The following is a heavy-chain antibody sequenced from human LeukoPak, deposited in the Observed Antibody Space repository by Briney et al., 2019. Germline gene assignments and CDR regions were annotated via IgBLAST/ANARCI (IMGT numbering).Heavy chain of an antibody. CDR1: GYTFNNYV. CDR2: INTNNGRT. V-gene: IGHV1-18*01. J-gene: IGHJ6*02. D-gene: IGHD3-10*01. Sequence: ASVKVSCKASGYTFNNYVISWVRQAPGQGLEWMGWINTNNGRTNYVRKIQGRVTMTADTSTSTSYMELRSLRPGDTAVYYCARSSLMWVGESCMDVWGQGTTVTVSS. CDR3: ARSSLMWVGESCMDV.